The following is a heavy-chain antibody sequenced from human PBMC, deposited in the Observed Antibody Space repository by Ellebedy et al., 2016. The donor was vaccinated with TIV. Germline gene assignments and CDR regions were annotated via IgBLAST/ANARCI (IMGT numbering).Heavy chain of an antibody. CDR3: ARVGASSGNPYAFDI. CDR2: IRQDGSDK. CDR1: GFRFSDYW. J-gene: IGHJ3*02. D-gene: IGHD3-16*01. V-gene: IGHV3-7*01. Sequence: GEFLKISCVASGFRFSDYWMSWVRQAPGKGLEWVANIRQDGSDKNYVDSMKGRFTISRDNAKNSLFLQMNSLSAEDTAVYYCARVGASSGNPYAFDIWGQGTMVTVSS.